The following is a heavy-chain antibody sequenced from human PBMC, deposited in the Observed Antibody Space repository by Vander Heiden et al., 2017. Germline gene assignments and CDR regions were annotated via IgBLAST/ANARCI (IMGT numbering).Heavy chain of an antibody. D-gene: IGHD2-15*01. CDR2: VRNKVRSHTT. CDR3: SASRVGSIHDY. J-gene: IGHJ4*02. V-gene: IGHV3-72*01. CDR1: GFNFRDYH. Sequence: ELQLVESGGGLVQPGGSLRLSCAASGFNFRDYHMDWVRQAPGKGLEWIGRVRNKVRSHTTEYDASVEGRFTISRDDSENSVHLQMDSLKTEDTAVYYCSASRVGSIHDYWGQGTLVTVSS.